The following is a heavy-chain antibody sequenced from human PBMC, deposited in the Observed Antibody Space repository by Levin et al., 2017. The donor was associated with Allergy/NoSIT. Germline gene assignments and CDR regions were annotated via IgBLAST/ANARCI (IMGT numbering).Heavy chain of an antibody. CDR3: AKWWEGMDV. CDR2: VSASGSST. D-gene: IGHD1-26*01. J-gene: IGHJ6*04. CDR1: GFSFSTYA. V-gene: IGHV3-23*01. Sequence: GESLKISCAASGFSFSTYAMTWVRQAPGKGLEWVSTVSASGSSTYYVDSVKGRFTISRDNSKNTLYLHMSSLRAEETGIYYCAKWWEGMDVWGKGTTVTVSS.